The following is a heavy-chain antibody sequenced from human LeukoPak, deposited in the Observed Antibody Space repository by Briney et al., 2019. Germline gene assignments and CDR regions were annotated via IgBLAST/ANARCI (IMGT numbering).Heavy chain of an antibody. CDR1: GGSISSSSYY. J-gene: IGHJ4*02. CDR3: ARAGLGTYYGTYYFDY. CDR2: IYYSGST. D-gene: IGHD1-26*01. V-gene: IGHV4-39*01. Sequence: SETLSLTCTVSGGSISSSSYYWGWIRQPPGKGLEWIGGIYYSGSTYYNPSLKSRVTISVDTSKNQFSLKLSSVTAADTAVCYCARAGLGTYYGTYYFDYWGQGTLVTVSS.